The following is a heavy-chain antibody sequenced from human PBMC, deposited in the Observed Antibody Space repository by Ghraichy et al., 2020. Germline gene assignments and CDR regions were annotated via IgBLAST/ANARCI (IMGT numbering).Heavy chain of an antibody. CDR1: GFTFSSYG. CDR3: AKRGHETPGYCSGGSCYSLYYYGMDV. V-gene: IGHV3-30*18. D-gene: IGHD2-15*01. J-gene: IGHJ6*02. Sequence: GGSLRLSCAASGFTFSSYGMHWVRQAPGKGLEWVAVISYDGSNKYYADSVKGRFTISRDNSKNTLYLQMNSLRAEETAVYYCAKRGHETPGYCSGGSCYSLYYYGMDVWGQGTTVTVSS. CDR2: ISYDGSNK.